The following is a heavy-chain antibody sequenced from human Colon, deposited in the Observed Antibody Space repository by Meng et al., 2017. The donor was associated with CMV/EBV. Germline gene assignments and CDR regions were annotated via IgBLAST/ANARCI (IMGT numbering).Heavy chain of an antibody. J-gene: IGHJ4*02. V-gene: IGHV3-74*03. CDR2: ISHDGTIT. D-gene: IGHD1-1*01. Sequence: GGSLRLSCVASGYTFSSHGMQWVRQAPGKGLVWVARISHDGTITTYVDSVKGRFTISRDNARNTLYLQMNSLRAEDTAVYYCARDRNWIFDYWGRGTLVTVSS. CDR3: ARDRNWIFDY. CDR1: GYTFSSHG.